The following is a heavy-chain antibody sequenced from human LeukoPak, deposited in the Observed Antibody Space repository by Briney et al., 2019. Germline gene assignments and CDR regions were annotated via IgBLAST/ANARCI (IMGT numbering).Heavy chain of an antibody. D-gene: IGHD2-2*01. CDR3: ARLSVIPPNDAFDL. V-gene: IGHV4-39*07. CDR1: AGSISSSSYY. J-gene: IGHJ3*01. Sequence: PPESLTLTCTVSAGSISSSSYYWGWIRHPPGNGLEWTGRIFYTGNTHYSPCLKGRVTISLDTSKVQYSLRLSAVTAADTAVYYCARLSVIPPNDAFDLWGQGTMVSVCS. CDR2: IFYTGNT.